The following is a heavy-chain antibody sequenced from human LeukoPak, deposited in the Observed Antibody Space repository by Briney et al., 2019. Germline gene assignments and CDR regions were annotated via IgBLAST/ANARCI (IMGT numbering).Heavy chain of an antibody. J-gene: IGHJ4*02. CDR2: ISWDGGST. Sequence: GGSLRLSCAASGFTFDDYAMHWVRQAPGKGLEWVSLISWDGGSTYYADSVKGRFTISRDNSKNSLYLQMNSLRAEDTALYYCAKDATSWYGGLDYWGQGPLVTVSS. CDR1: GFTFDDYA. D-gene: IGHD6-13*01. V-gene: IGHV3-43D*04. CDR3: AKDATSWYGGLDY.